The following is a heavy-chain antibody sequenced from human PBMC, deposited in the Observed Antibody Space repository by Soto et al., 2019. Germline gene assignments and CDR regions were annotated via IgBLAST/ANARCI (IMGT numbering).Heavy chain of an antibody. CDR3: ASARGGEGWAFDL. CDR2: VDYSGTS. CDR1: GGSLSSYS. Sequence: QVHLQASGPGLVKPSETLSLTCTVSGGSLSSYSWSWIRQSPGGGLEWIGNVDYSGTSNHNPSLTSRVTLSARTSRHPLSWKLTSVTAADRAVFFCASARGGEGWAFDLWGCATLITVSS. V-gene: IGHV4-59*01. D-gene: IGHD3-10*01. J-gene: IGHJ2*01.